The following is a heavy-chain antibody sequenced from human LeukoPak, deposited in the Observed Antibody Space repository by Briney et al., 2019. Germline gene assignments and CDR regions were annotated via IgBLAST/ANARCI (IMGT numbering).Heavy chain of an antibody. Sequence: PGGSLRLSCAASGFTFSSYGMHWVRQAPGKGLEWVAFIRYDGSYKYYADSVKGRFTISRDNSKNTLYLQMSSLRAEDTAVYYCASGWLQLRYWGQGALVTVSS. CDR2: IRYDGSYK. D-gene: IGHD5-24*01. CDR3: ASGWLQLRY. J-gene: IGHJ4*02. V-gene: IGHV3-30*02. CDR1: GFTFSSYG.